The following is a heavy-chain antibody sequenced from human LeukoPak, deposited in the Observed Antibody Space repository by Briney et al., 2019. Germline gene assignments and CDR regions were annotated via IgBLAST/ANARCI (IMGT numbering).Heavy chain of an antibody. D-gene: IGHD3-22*01. J-gene: IGHJ4*02. CDR2: IRYDGSNK. Sequence: GGSLRLSCAVSGFTFSSYGMHWVRQAPGKGLEWVAFIRYDGSNKYYADSVKGRFTISRDNSKNTLNLQMNSLRAEDTAVYYCAKDPTHYRVWDYYETIGLSYWGQGTLVTVSS. CDR3: AKDPTHYRVWDYYETIGLSY. CDR1: GFTFSSYG. V-gene: IGHV3-30*02.